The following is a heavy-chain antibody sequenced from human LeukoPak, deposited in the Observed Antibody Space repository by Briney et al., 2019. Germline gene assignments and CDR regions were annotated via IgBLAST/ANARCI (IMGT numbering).Heavy chain of an antibody. CDR1: GFTFSSYG. J-gene: IGHJ4*02. V-gene: IGHV3-23*01. Sequence: GRSLRLSCAASGFTFSSYGMHWVRQAPGKGLEWVSAISGSGGSTYYADSVKGRFTISRDNSKNTLYLQMNSLRAEDTAVYYCARAAAGTHDFDYWGQGTLVTVSS. CDR2: ISGSGGST. CDR3: ARAAAGTHDFDY. D-gene: IGHD6-13*01.